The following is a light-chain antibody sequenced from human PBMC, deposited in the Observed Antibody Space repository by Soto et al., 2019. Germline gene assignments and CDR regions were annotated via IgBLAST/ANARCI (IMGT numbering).Light chain of an antibody. CDR3: MQPLQSWT. Sequence: DIGMTXSPLSLXXXXXXPSXXSCRSVXILLHSNGYNYLDWYLQKPGQSPQLLIYLGSNRASGVPDRFSGSGSGTDFTLKISRVEAEDVGVYYCMQPLQSWTLGQGTKVDIK. CDR2: LGS. CDR1: XILLHSNGYNY. J-gene: IGKJ1*01. V-gene: IGKV2-28*01.